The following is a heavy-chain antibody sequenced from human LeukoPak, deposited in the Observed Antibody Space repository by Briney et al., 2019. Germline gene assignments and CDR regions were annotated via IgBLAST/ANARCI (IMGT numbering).Heavy chain of an antibody. J-gene: IGHJ6*03. CDR1: GGTFSSYA. Sequence: SVKVSCKASGGTFSSYAISWVRQAPRQGLEWMGGIIPIFGTANYAQKFQGRVTITTDESTSTAYMELSSLRSEDTAVYYCARAVNDFWSGYSGYYMDVWGKGTTVTVSS. V-gene: IGHV1-69*05. CDR2: IIPIFGTA. D-gene: IGHD3-3*01. CDR3: ARAVNDFWSGYSGYYMDV.